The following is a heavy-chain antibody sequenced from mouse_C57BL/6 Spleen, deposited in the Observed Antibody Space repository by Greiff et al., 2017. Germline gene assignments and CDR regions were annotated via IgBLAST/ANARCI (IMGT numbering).Heavy chain of an antibody. CDR1: GYTFTSYW. CDR2: IDPSDSYT. Sequence: QVQLQQPGAELVKPGTSVKLSCKASGYTFTSYWMQWVKQRPGQGLEWIGEIDPSDSYTNYNQKFKGKATLTVDTSSSTAYMQLSSLTSEDSAVYYCATSYFDDWGQGTTLTVSS. V-gene: IGHV1-50*01. CDR3: ATSYFDD. J-gene: IGHJ2*01.